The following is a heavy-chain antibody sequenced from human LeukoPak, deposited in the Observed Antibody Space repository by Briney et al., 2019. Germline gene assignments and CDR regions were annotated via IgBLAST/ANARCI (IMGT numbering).Heavy chain of an antibody. D-gene: IGHD4-17*01. CDR1: GYTFSGYY. J-gene: IGHJ4*02. CDR2: MNPNSGGT. CDR3: ARVDYRDYVGFDS. Sequence: ASVKVSCKASGYTFSGYYMHWVRQAPGQGLEWMGWMNPNSGGTNYAQEFQGRVTMTTDTSISTAYMELSRLTSDDTAVYYCARVDYRDYVGFDSWGQGTLVTVSS. V-gene: IGHV1-2*02.